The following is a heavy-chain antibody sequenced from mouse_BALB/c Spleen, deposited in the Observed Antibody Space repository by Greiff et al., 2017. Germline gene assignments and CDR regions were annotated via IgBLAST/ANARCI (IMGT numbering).Heavy chain of an antibody. Sequence: QVQLQQPGAELVKPGASVKLSCKASGYTFTSYYMYWVKQRPGQGLEWIGGINPSNGGTNFNEKFKSKATLTVDKSSSTAYMQLSSLTSEDSAVYYCTRRGNYYGSSSPWYFDVWGAGTTVTVSS. V-gene: IGHV1S81*02. CDR3: TRRGNYYGSSSPWYFDV. CDR1: GYTFTSYY. J-gene: IGHJ1*01. D-gene: IGHD1-1*01. CDR2: INPSNGGT.